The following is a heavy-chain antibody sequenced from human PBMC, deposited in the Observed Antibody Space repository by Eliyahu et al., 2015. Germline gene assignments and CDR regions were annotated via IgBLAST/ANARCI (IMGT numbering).Heavy chain of an antibody. CDR1: GFTFDDHA. CDR3: AKDIGSGNYYGMDV. V-gene: IGHV3-9*01. CDR2: ISWNSGSI. D-gene: IGHD1-26*01. Sequence: EVQLVESGGGLVQPGRSLRLSCAASGFTFDDHAMHWVRQAPGKGLEWVSGISWNSGSIGYADSVKGRFTISRDNAKNSLYLEMNSLRAEDTALYYCAKDIGSGNYYGMDVWGQGTTVTVSS. J-gene: IGHJ6*02.